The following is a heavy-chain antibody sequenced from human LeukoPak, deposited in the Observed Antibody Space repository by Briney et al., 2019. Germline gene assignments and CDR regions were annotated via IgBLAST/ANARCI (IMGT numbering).Heavy chain of an antibody. CDR2: INPNSGGT. Sequence: GASVKVSCKASGYTFTGYYMHWVRQAPGQGLEWMGRINPNSGGTNYAQKFQGRVTMTRDTSISTAYMELSRLRSDDTAVYYCARGRKNYYDSSGYYTDAFDIWGQGTMVTVSS. CDR3: ARGRKNYYDSSGYYTDAFDI. D-gene: IGHD3-22*01. J-gene: IGHJ3*02. CDR1: GYTFTGYY. V-gene: IGHV1-2*06.